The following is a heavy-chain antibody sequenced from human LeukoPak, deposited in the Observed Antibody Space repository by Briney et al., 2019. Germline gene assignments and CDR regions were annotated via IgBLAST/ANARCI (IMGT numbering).Heavy chain of an antibody. D-gene: IGHD1-26*01. CDR1: GGSISSYY. Sequence: SETLSLTCTVSGGSISSYYWSWIRQPPGKGLEWIGYVNYSGSANYNPSLKSRVTISVDTSKNQFSLKLSSVTAADTAVYYCARVGFIGGSYFDYWGQGTLVTVSS. CDR3: ARVGFIGGSYFDY. J-gene: IGHJ4*02. V-gene: IGHV4-59*08. CDR2: VNYSGSA.